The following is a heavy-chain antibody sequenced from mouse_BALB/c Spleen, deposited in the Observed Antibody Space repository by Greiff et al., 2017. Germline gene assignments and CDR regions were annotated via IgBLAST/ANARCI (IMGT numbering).Heavy chain of an antibody. J-gene: IGHJ4*01. CDR2: INSNGGST. V-gene: IGHV5-6-2*01. D-gene: IGHD3-3*01. CDR3: ARQRDNYAMDY. Sequence: DVMLVESGGGLVKLGGSLKLSCAASGFTFSSYYMSWVRQTPEKRLELVAAINSNGGSTYYPDTVKGRFTISRDNAKNTLYLQMSSLKSEDTALYYCARQRDNYAMDYWGQGTSVTVSS. CDR1: GFTFSSYY.